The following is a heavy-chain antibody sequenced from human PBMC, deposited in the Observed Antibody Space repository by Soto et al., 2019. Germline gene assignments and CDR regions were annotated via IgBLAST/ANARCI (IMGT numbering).Heavy chain of an antibody. V-gene: IGHV4-39*01. J-gene: IGHJ4*02. D-gene: IGHD3-10*01. CDR2: IFYTGST. CDR1: GGSISSTSYY. CDR3: ARGTLPIDY. Sequence: SETLSLTCSVSGGSISSTSYYWGWIRQPPGKELEWIGNIFYTGSTFYNPSLESRLTISVATSKNQFSLKLSSVTAADTAVYYCARGTLPIDYWGQGTLVTVSS.